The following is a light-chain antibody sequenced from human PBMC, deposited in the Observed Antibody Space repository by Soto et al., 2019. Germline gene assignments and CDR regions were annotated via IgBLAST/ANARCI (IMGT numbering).Light chain of an antibody. Sequence: AIQLTQSPSSLSASVGDRVSITCRASQGISSALAWYQHKPGKAPKILISDASSLQSGVPSRFSGSESGTECTLYISSMQPEDFATYYCQQLKTYPFTFGQGTRLEIK. V-gene: IGKV1-13*02. CDR3: QQLKTYPFT. CDR1: QGISSA. CDR2: DAS. J-gene: IGKJ5*01.